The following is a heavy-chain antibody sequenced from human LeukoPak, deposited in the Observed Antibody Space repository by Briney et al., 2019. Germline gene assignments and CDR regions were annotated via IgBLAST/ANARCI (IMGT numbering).Heavy chain of an antibody. V-gene: IGHV4-61*02. CDR2: IYANGST. CDR1: GDSISVGTYY. Sequence: SETLSLTCTVSGDSISVGTYYWSWIRQPAGKGLEWIGRIYANGSTNYNPSLKSRVTISVDTSKNQFSLKLTSVTAADTAVYYCARVRSGWYLEFDYWGQGTLVTVSS. D-gene: IGHD6-19*01. CDR3: ARVRSGWYLEFDY. J-gene: IGHJ4*02.